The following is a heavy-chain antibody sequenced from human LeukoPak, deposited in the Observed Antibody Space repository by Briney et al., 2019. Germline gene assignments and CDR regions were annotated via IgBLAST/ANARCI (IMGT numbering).Heavy chain of an antibody. CDR1: GGSFSGYY. CDR3: XXXGYSSSWPPDY. V-gene: IGHV4-34*01. J-gene: IGHJ4*02. Sequence: SETLSLTCAVYGGSFSGYYWSWIRQPPGKGLEWIGEINHSGSTNYNPSLKSRVTISVDTSKNQFSLKLSSVAAADTAVYYCXXXGYSSSWPPDYWGQGTLVTVSS. D-gene: IGHD6-13*01. CDR2: INHSGST.